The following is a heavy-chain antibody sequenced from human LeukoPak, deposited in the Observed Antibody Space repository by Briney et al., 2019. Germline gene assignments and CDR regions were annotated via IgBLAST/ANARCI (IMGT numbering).Heavy chain of an antibody. Sequence: SETLSLTCTVSGGSISSYYWSWIRQPPGKGLEWIGYIYYSGSTNYNPSLKSRVTISVDTSKNQFSLKLNSVTAADTAVYYCARDRITMVRGALRYYGMDVWGQGTTVTVS. CDR3: ARDRITMVRGALRYYGMDV. CDR1: GGSISSYY. CDR2: IYYSGST. D-gene: IGHD3-10*01. V-gene: IGHV4-59*01. J-gene: IGHJ6*02.